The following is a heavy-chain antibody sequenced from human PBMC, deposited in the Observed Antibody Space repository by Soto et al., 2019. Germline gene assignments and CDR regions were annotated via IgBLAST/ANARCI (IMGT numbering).Heavy chain of an antibody. CDR3: ARVYCSSTSCYNYYYYGMDV. D-gene: IGHD2-2*02. J-gene: IGHJ6*02. V-gene: IGHV1-3*01. CDR1: GYTFTSYA. Sequence: RASVKVSCKASGYTFTSYAMHWVRQAPGQRLEWMGWINAGNGNTKYSQKFQGRVTITRDTSASTAYMELSSLRSEDTAVYYCARVYCSSTSCYNYYYYGMDVSGPPTIVTVS. CDR2: INAGNGNT.